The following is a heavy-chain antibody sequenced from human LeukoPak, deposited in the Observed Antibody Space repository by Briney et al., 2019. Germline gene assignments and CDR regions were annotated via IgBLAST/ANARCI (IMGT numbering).Heavy chain of an antibody. CDR1: GFTFSSYA. CDR3: AKDPDGSGSYYDY. V-gene: IGHV3-23*01. Sequence: GGSLRLSCAASGFTFSSYAMSWVRQAPGKGLEWVSAISGSGVSTCYADSVKGRFTISRDNSKNTLYLQMNSLRAEDTAVYYCAKDPDGSGSYYDYWGQGTLVTVSS. CDR2: ISGSGVST. D-gene: IGHD3-10*01. J-gene: IGHJ4*02.